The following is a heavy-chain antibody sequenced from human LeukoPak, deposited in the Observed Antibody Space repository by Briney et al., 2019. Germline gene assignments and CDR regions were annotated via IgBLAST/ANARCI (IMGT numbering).Heavy chain of an antibody. CDR1: DNSIKDYY. Sequence: KPSETLSLTCTVSDNSIKDYYWNWIRQPPGNGLEWLGLAHYSGDTNYNPSLKSRVTISMDTSRGQFSLKLTSVTAADTALYYCAGYNVGSGWAQAFDVWGQGTMVIVSS. CDR2: AHYSGDT. CDR3: AGYNVGSGWAQAFDV. D-gene: IGHD6-25*01. J-gene: IGHJ3*01. V-gene: IGHV4-59*01.